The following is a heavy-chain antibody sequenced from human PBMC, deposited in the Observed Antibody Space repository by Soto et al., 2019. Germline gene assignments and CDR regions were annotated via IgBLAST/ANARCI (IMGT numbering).Heavy chain of an antibody. Sequence: GGSLRLSCAASGFTVSSSYMSWVRQAPGKGLEWVSVIYGGGNTFYADSVKGRFTISRDNSRNTPSLQMNSLRAEDTAVYYCAREMLRYFDRFPRPYGMDVWGQGTTVTVSS. CDR1: GFTVSSSY. V-gene: IGHV3-53*01. CDR3: AREMLRYFDRFPRPYGMDV. J-gene: IGHJ6*02. D-gene: IGHD3-9*01. CDR2: IYGGGNT.